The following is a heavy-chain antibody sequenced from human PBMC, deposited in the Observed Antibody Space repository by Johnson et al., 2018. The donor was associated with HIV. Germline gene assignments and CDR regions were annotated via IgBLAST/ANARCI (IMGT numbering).Heavy chain of an antibody. CDR3: AKNSAAFDI. CDR2: ISYDGSNT. J-gene: IGHJ3*02. D-gene: IGHD2/OR15-2a*01. Sequence: QVQLVESGGGVVQPGRSLRLSCAASGFPFSSYAMHWVRQAPGKGLEWVAVISYDGSNTYSADSVKGRFTISRDNSKNTLYLQMNSLRAEDTAVYYCAKNSAAFDIWGQGTMVTVSS. V-gene: IGHV3-30*04. CDR1: GFPFSSYA.